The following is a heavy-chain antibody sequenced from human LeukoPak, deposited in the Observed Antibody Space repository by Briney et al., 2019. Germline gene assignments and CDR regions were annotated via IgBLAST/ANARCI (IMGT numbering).Heavy chain of an antibody. CDR3: AKAGGGSCYSHQDY. CDR1: GFTVSSNY. CDR2: IYSGGST. J-gene: IGHJ4*02. D-gene: IGHD2-15*01. Sequence: GGSLRLSCAASGFTVSSNYMSWVRQAPGKGLEWVSVIYSGGSTYYADSVKGRFTISRDNSKNTLYLQMNSLRAEDTAVYYCAKAGGGSCYSHQDYWGQGTLVTVSS. V-gene: IGHV3-53*01.